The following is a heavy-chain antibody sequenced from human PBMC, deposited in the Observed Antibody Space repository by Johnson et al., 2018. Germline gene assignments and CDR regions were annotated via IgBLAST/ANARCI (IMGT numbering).Heavy chain of an antibody. CDR2: MYNSGDT. D-gene: IGHD5-24*01. J-gene: IGHJ3*01. CDR3: ARSGPGWHGY. V-gene: IGHV3-53*01. Sequence: VQLVQSGGGLIQPGGSLRLSCAASGFSVSTHFMSWVRQAPGKGLEWVSVMYNSGDTYYADSVRGRFTISRDDAKNTLGLQMSSLRADDTAVYYCARSGPGWHGYWGQGTMVNVSA. CDR1: GFSVSTHF.